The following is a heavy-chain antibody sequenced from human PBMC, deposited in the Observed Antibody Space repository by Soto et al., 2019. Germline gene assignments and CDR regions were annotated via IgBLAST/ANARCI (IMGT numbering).Heavy chain of an antibody. Sequence: QVQLVESGGGVVQPGRSLRLSCAASGFTFSSYAMHWVRQAPGKGLEWVAVISYDGSNKYYADSVKGRFTISRDNSKNTRYLKMNSLRAEDTAVYYCARDPLWGTAMVLWYFDLWGRGTLVTDSS. CDR2: ISYDGSNK. V-gene: IGHV3-30-3*01. J-gene: IGHJ2*01. CDR3: ARDPLWGTAMVLWYFDL. D-gene: IGHD5-18*01. CDR1: GFTFSSYA.